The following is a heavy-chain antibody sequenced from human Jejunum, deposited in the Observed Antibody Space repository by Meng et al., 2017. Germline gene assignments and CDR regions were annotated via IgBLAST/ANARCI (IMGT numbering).Heavy chain of an antibody. Sequence: LRGSGPGLVKPWGTLSLTCAVAGDSISSSYWWSWVRQSPGKGLEWIGEIYHSGTTNYNPSLKSRVTLSVDKSKNQFSLNLSSVTAADTAVYFCARDFEALNGVWGQGTLVTVSS. V-gene: IGHV4-4*02. CDR1: GDSISSSYW. D-gene: IGHD2-8*01. J-gene: IGHJ1*01. CDR2: IYHSGTT. CDR3: ARDFEALNGV.